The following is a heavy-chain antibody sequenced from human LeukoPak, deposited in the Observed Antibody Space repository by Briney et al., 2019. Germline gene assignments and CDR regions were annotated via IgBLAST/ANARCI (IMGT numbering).Heavy chain of an antibody. CDR1: RGSFSGYY. Sequence: SETLSLTCAVHRGSFSGYYWRWIRQPPGKGLEWIGDINHSGSTNYTPSLKSRVTISVDTSKNKFSLKLSFVTAADTAVYYCASQRNYDILTGYPLYDFDYWGQGTLVTVSS. V-gene: IGHV4-34*01. CDR3: ASQRNYDILTGYPLYDFDY. CDR2: INHSGST. D-gene: IGHD3-9*01. J-gene: IGHJ4*02.